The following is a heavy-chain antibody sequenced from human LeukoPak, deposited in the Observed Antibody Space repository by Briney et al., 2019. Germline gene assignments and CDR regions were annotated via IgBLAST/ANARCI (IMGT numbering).Heavy chain of an antibody. CDR2: INHSGST. D-gene: IGHD3-22*01. Sequence: SETLSLTCTVSGGSISSYYWSWIRQPPGKGLEWIGNINHSGSTNYNPSLKSRVTISVDTSKNQFSLKLSSVTAADTAVYYCARLDYYDYSDYEGLDVWGQGTTVTVSS. CDR3: ARLDYYDYSDYEGLDV. V-gene: IGHV4-34*01. CDR1: GGSISSYY. J-gene: IGHJ6*02.